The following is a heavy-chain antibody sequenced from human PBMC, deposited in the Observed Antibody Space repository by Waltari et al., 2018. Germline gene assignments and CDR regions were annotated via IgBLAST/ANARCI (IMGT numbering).Heavy chain of an antibody. Sequence: QVQLQESGPGLVKPSETLSLTCTVSGGSISSYYWSWIRQPPGKGLEWIGYIYYSGSTNYNPSLKSRVTISVDTSKNQFSLKLSSVTAADTAVYYCARHFWQRSGARDAFDIWGQGTMVTVSS. CDR3: ARHFWQRSGARDAFDI. V-gene: IGHV4-59*08. J-gene: IGHJ3*02. CDR1: GGSISSYY. D-gene: IGHD2-15*01. CDR2: IYYSGST.